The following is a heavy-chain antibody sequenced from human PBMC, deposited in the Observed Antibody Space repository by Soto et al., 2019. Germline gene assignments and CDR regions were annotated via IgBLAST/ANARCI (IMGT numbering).Heavy chain of an antibody. Sequence: QVQLQESGPGLVKPSQTLSLTCSVSGGSINSGVYFWNWIRQHPGKGLEWIGYIYHSGTSYYNPSLKSRATISVDTSERQFSLNLSSVTAADTAVYYCARAGDYGDYSFDYWGQGNLVTVSS. CDR2: IYHSGTS. CDR3: ARAGDYGDYSFDY. J-gene: IGHJ4*02. D-gene: IGHD4-17*01. V-gene: IGHV4-31*03. CDR1: GGSINSGVYF.